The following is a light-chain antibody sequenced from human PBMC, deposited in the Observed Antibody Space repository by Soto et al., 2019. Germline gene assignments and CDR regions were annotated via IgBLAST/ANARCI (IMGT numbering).Light chain of an antibody. CDR1: QSVSSN. CDR2: RAR. CDR3: QQYNNYSRT. J-gene: IGKJ1*01. V-gene: IGKV3-15*01. Sequence: SQSVSSNYLHWYQQKPGQAPGSAIHRARSSDTRIPARFSGSGSGTEFTLTIASLQSDDFATYYCQQYNNYSRTFGQGTKVDIK.